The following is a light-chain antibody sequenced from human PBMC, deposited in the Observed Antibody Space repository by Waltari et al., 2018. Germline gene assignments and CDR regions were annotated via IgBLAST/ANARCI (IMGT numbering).Light chain of an antibody. CDR1: QSPVHSDRNTY. Sequence: IAMTQTPLSSPVTLGQPASISYRSSQSPVHSDRNTYLSWLQQRPGQPPRLLIYKISNRFSGVPDRFSGSGAGTDFTLKISRVEAEDVGVYYCCTQATQFPYTFGQGTKLEIK. V-gene: IGKV2-24*01. J-gene: IGKJ2*01. CDR3: TQATQFPYT. CDR2: KIS.